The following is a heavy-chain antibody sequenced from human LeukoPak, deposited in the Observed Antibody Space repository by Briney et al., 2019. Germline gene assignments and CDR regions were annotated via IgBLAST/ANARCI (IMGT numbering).Heavy chain of an antibody. CDR3: AKAPRPWVGGATGSRYYFDY. J-gene: IGHJ4*02. V-gene: IGHV3-30*18. Sequence: PGGSLRLSCAASGFTFSSYGMHWARQAPGKGLEWVAVISYDGSNKYYADSVKGRFTISRDNSKNTLYLQMNSLRAEDTAVYYCAKAPRPWVGGATGSRYYFDYWGQGTLVTVSS. CDR2: ISYDGSNK. D-gene: IGHD1-26*01. CDR1: GFTFSSYG.